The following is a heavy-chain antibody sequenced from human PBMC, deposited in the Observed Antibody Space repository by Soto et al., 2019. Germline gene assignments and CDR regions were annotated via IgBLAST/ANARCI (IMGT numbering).Heavy chain of an antibody. V-gene: IGHV4-59*01. J-gene: IGHJ4*02. Sequence: PSETLSLTCTVSGGSISSYYWSWLRQPPGKGLEWIGYIYYSGSTNYNPSLKSRVTISVDTSKNQFSLKLSSVTAADTAVYYCAIGNPWDSGVYWGQGTLVTVSS. CDR3: AIGNPWDSGVY. CDR2: IYYSGST. D-gene: IGHD3-10*01. CDR1: GGSISSYY.